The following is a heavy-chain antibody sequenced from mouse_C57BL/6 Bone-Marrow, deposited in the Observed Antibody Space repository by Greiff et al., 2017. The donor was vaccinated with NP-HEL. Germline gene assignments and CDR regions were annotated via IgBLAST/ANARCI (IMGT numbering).Heavy chain of an antibody. CDR1: GYAFSSYW. CDR3: ARGGYYGSSLFAY. J-gene: IGHJ3*01. D-gene: IGHD1-1*01. Sequence: QVQLQQSGAELVKPGASVKISCKASGYAFSSYWMNWVKQRPGKGLEWIGQIYPGDGDTNYNGKFKGKATLTADKSSSTAYMQLISLTSDDSAVYFCARGGYYGSSLFAYWGQGTLVTVSA. CDR2: IYPGDGDT. V-gene: IGHV1-80*01.